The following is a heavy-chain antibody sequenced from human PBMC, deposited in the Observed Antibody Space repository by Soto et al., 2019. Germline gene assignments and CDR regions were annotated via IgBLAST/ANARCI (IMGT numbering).Heavy chain of an antibody. Sequence: QVPLQESGPGLVKPSQTVSLTCTVSGGSISSGDSYWSWIRQHPGKGLEWIGYISDSGSTYYNPSLKSRITISEDTSKNQFSLKLSSVTAADTAVYYCARVRAGAPYYYDNTGFDLWGQGTLVTVSS. D-gene: IGHD3-22*01. V-gene: IGHV4-31*03. CDR3: ARVRAGAPYYYDNTGFDL. CDR2: ISDSGST. CDR1: GGSISSGDSY. J-gene: IGHJ4*02.